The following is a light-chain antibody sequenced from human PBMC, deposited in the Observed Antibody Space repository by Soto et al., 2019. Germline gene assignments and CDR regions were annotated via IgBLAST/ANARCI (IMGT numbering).Light chain of an antibody. Sequence: AIRMTQSPSSFSASTGDRVTITCRASQGISSYLAWYQQKPGKAPKLLISAASTLQSGVPSRFSGSGSGTDFTLTISCLQSEDFATYYCQQYYSYLSLNFGVGTKVEIK. V-gene: IGKV1-8*01. CDR3: QQYYSYLSLN. J-gene: IGKJ4*01. CDR1: QGISSY. CDR2: AAS.